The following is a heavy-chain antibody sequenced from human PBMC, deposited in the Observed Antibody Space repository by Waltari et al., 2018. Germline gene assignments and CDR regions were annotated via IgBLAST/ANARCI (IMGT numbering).Heavy chain of an antibody. D-gene: IGHD3-3*01. CDR2: SSGSGGST. V-gene: IGHV3-23*01. Sequence: EVQLLVSGGGLVQPGGSLRLSCAASGFTFSSSAMSCVCQSPGTGLGLVSASSGSGGSTYYADSLKGRLTITRENSKNTLYLQMNSLRAEDTAVYYCAKVAASYYDFWSGYSFDYWGQGTLVTVSS. CDR1: GFTFSSSA. J-gene: IGHJ4*02. CDR3: AKVAASYYDFWSGYSFDY.